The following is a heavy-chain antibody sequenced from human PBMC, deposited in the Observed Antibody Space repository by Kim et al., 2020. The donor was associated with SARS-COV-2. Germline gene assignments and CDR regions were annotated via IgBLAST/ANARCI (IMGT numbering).Heavy chain of an antibody. Sequence: ASVKVSCKASGYTFTGYYMHWVRQAPGQGLEWMGRINPNSGGTNYAQKFQGRVTMTRDTAISTAYMELSRLRSDDTAVYYCASSEYSGYDGYYYGMDVWGQGTTVTVSS. CDR1: GYTFTGYY. CDR2: INPNSGGT. CDR3: ASSEYSGYDGYYYGMDV. D-gene: IGHD5-12*01. J-gene: IGHJ6*02. V-gene: IGHV1-2*06.